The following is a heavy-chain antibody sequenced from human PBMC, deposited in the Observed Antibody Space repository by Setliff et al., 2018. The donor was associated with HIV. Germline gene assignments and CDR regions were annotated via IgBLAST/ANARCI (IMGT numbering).Heavy chain of an antibody. CDR2: INPNSGGT. CDR3: ARAPTLFGVEYYYYFGMDV. V-gene: IGHV1-2*06. Sequence: ASVKVSCKASGYTFTGYYMHWVRQAPGQGLEWMGRINPNSGGTNYAQKFQDRVTMTRDTSVNIAYMQLSRLRSDDTAVYYCARAPTLFGVEYYYYFGMDVWGQGTTVTVSS. J-gene: IGHJ6*02. CDR1: GYTFTGYY. D-gene: IGHD3-3*01.